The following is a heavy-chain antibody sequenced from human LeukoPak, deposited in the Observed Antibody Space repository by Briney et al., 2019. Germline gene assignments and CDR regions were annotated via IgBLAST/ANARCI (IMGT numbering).Heavy chain of an antibody. V-gene: IGHV3-7*01. CDR1: GFTFSSYW. J-gene: IGHJ4*02. CDR2: IKQDGSEK. Sequence: PGGSLRLSCAASGFTFSSYWMSWVRQAPGKGLEWVANIKQDGSEKYYVDSVKGRFTISRDNAKNSLYLQMNSLRAEDTDVYYCARDYLGSSSGWYPRVYWGQGTLVTVSS. CDR3: ARDYLGSSSGWYPRVY. D-gene: IGHD6-19*01.